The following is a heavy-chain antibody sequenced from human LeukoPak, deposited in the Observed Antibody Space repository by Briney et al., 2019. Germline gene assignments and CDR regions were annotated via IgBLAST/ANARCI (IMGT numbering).Heavy chain of an antibody. V-gene: IGHV4-59*01. CDR2: IYYSGST. Sequence: SETLSLTCTVSGDSISSYYWSWIRQPPGKGLEWIGYIYYSGSTNYNPSLKSRVTISVDTSKNQFSLKLGSVTAADTAVYYCARGRYSSGWYFDYWGQGTLVTVSS. CDR1: GDSISSYY. CDR3: ARGRYSSGWYFDY. J-gene: IGHJ4*02. D-gene: IGHD6-19*01.